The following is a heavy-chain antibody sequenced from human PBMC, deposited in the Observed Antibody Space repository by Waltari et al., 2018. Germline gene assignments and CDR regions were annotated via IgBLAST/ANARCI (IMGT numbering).Heavy chain of an antibody. CDR2: MNPNSGNT. CDR3: ARGPDSSGYYYYYGMDV. V-gene: IGHV1-8*01. D-gene: IGHD3-22*01. CDR1: GYTFTSYD. Sequence: QVQLVQSGAEVKKPGASVKVSCKASGYTFTSYDINGVRQATGQGLEWMGWMNPNSGNTGYAQKFQGRVTMTRNTSISTAYMELSSLRSEDTAVYYCARGPDSSGYYYYYGMDVWGQGTTVTVSS. J-gene: IGHJ6*02.